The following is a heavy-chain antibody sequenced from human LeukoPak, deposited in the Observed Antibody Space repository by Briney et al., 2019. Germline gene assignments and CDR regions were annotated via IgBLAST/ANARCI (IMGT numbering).Heavy chain of an antibody. D-gene: IGHD3-22*01. CDR1: GGSISSSYW. J-gene: IGHJ4*02. CDR3: ARGPYYYDSSGYYAY. Sequence: SETLSLTCAVSGGSISSSYWWSWVRQPPGKGLEWIGEVYHSGSTNYYPSLKSRVTISVDTSKNHFSLKLSSVTAADTAVYYCARGPYYYDSSGYYAYWGRGTLVTVSS. V-gene: IGHV4-4*02. CDR2: VYHSGST.